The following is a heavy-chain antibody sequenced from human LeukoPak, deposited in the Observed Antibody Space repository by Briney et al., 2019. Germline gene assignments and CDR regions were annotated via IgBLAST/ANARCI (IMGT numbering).Heavy chain of an antibody. CDR2: INPNSGDT. J-gene: IGHJ4*02. CDR3: ARAPIYDTNLFDS. D-gene: IGHD3-16*01. V-gene: IGHV1-2*02. Sequence: GASVKVSCKASGYIFTDYYMHWVRQAPGQGLEWMGRINPNSGDTNYAQNFQGRVTMTRDTSTRTAYMELSRLRSDDTAMYYCARAPIYDTNLFDSWGQGTLVTVSS. CDR1: GYIFTDYY.